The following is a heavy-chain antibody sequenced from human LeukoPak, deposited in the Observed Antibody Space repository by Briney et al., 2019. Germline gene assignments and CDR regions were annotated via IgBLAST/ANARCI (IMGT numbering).Heavy chain of an antibody. D-gene: IGHD2-2*01. CDR1: GYTFTNYW. V-gene: IGHV5-51*01. CDR3: VRQEGSASWGYYGVDV. Sequence: GESLKISCKGAGYTFTNYWIGWVRQMPGKGLEWMGIMHPGDSNTRYSPSFQGQVTISVDKSISTAYLQWSSLNASDTAMYYCVRQEGSASWGYYGVDVWGQGTTVTVSS. CDR2: MHPGDSNT. J-gene: IGHJ6*02.